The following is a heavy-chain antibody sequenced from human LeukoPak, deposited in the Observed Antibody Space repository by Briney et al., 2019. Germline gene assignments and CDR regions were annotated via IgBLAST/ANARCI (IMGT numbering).Heavy chain of an antibody. CDR2: ISSSSSYI. CDR1: GFTFSNYG. CDR3: AREEASDWYFDL. J-gene: IGHJ2*01. V-gene: IGHV3-21*01. D-gene: IGHD3-3*01. Sequence: PGGSLRLSCAASGFTFSNYGMNWVRQAPGKGLEWVSYISSSSSYIYYADSVKGRFTISRDNAKNSLYLQMNSLRAEDTAVYYCAREEASDWYFDLWGRGTLVTVSS.